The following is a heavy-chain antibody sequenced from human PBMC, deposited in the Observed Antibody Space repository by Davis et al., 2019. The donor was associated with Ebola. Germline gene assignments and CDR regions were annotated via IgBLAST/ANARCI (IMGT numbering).Heavy chain of an antibody. CDR2: IIPIFGTA. Sequence: SVKVSCKASGYTFTGCYMHWVRQAPGQGLEWMGGIIPIFGTANYAQKFQGRVTITADESTSTAYMELSSLTSDDTAVYYCARRQAYCTTGSCYRYRDYYMDVWGKGTTVTVSS. CDR3: ARRQAYCTTGSCYRYRDYYMDV. CDR1: GYTFTGCY. V-gene: IGHV1-69*13. D-gene: IGHD2-2*01. J-gene: IGHJ6*03.